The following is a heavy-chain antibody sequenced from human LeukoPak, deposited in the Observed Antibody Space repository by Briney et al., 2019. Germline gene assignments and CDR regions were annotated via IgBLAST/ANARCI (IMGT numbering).Heavy chain of an antibody. CDR1: GGTFSSYA. J-gene: IGHJ5*02. CDR3: ARSPTIFPNYHWFDP. V-gene: IGHV1-69*13. D-gene: IGHD3-3*01. CDR2: IIPIFGTA. Sequence: SVKVSCKASGGTFSSYAISWVRQAPGQGLEWMGGIIPIFGTANYAQKFQGRVTITADESTSTAYMELSSLRSEDTAVYYCARSPTIFPNYHWFDPWGQGTLVTVSS.